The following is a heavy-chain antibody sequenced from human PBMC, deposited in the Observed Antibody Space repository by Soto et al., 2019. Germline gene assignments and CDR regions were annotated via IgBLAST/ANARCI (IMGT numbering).Heavy chain of an antibody. CDR3: TTALNVFPFLEWLPADY. V-gene: IGHV3-15*01. D-gene: IGHD3-3*01. J-gene: IGHJ4*02. CDR2: IKSKTDGGTT. CDR1: GFTFSNAW. Sequence: EVQLVESGGGLVKPGGSLRLSCAASGFTFSNAWMSWVRQAPGKGLEWVGRIKSKTDGGTTDYAAPVKGRFTISRDDSKNTLYLQMNSLKTEDTAVYYCTTALNVFPFLEWLPADYWGQGTLVNVSS.